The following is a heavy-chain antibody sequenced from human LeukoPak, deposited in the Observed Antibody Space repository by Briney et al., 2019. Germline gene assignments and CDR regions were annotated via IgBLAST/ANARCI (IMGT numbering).Heavy chain of an antibody. V-gene: IGHV1-69-2*01. D-gene: IGHD3-10*01. CDR3: ATAHITPPDYYGSGSYGGMDV. Sequence: ASVIISCKVSGYTFTDYYMHWVQQAPGKGLEWMGLVDPEDGETIYAEKFQGRVTITADTSTDTAYMELSSLRSEDTAVYYCATAHITPPDYYGSGSYGGMDVWGKGTTVTVSS. J-gene: IGHJ6*03. CDR1: GYTFTDYY. CDR2: VDPEDGET.